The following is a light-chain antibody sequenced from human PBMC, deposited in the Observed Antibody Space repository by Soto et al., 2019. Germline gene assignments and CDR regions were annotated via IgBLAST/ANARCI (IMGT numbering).Light chain of an antibody. Sequence: VLTQSLRVVPFSAVQRSNLSCRASQSVRSSSVAWDQQKPGQAPRLLIYGASSRATGIPVRFSCSGSGTDFTLTISRLEPEDFAVYYCQQYGSSTGTFGQGTKVDIK. CDR2: GAS. CDR1: QSVRSSS. J-gene: IGKJ1*01. CDR3: QQYGSSTGT. V-gene: IGKV3-20*01.